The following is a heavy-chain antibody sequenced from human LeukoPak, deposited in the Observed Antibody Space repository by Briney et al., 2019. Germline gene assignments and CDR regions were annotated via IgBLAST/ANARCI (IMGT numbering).Heavy chain of an antibody. CDR2: INLDGSQK. Sequence: PGGSLRLSCAASGFTFSNYWMAWVRQAPGKGPEWVANINLDGSQKYYVDSVRGRFTISRDNAENSLYLQMNSLRAEDTALYYYARKRPNYFDYWGQGTLVTVSS. V-gene: IGHV3-7*01. CDR3: ARKRPNYFDY. CDR1: GFTFSNYW. J-gene: IGHJ4*02.